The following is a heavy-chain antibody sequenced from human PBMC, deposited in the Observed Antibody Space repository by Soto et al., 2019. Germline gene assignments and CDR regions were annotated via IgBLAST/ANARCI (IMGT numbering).Heavy chain of an antibody. CDR3: VRSGHSFGGVV. CDR2: IHYSGSA. V-gene: IGHV4-59*01. J-gene: IGHJ4*02. Sequence: ETLSLTCTFSGSSIIGYYWTWIRQSPERGLEWIGYIHYSGSANYNPSLNSRVAISIDTSKNQIYLNLRSVTAADTAVYYCVRSGHSFGGVVWGQGTLVTVPQ. D-gene: IGHD3-16*01. CDR1: GSSIIGYY.